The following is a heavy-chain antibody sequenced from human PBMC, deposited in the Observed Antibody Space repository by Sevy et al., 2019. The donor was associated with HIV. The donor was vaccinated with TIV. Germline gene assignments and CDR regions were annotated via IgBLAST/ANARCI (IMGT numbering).Heavy chain of an antibody. CDR1: GFTFSSYA. Sequence: GGSLRLSCAASGFTFSSYAMHWVRQAPGKGLEWVAVISYDGSNKYYADSVKGRFTISRDNSKNTLYLQMNSLRAEDTAVYYCARDRYGDYAGTFDYWGQGTLVTVSS. CDR3: ARDRYGDYAGTFDY. CDR2: ISYDGSNK. V-gene: IGHV3-30-3*01. J-gene: IGHJ4*02. D-gene: IGHD4-17*01.